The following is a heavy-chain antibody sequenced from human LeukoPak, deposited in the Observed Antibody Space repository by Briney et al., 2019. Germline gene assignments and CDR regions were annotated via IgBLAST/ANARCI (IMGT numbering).Heavy chain of an antibody. J-gene: IGHJ5*02. Sequence: GGSLRLSCAASGFTFSSYAMHWVRQAPGKGLEWVALISYDGSNKYYADSVKARFIISRDNSKNTLYLQMNSLRAEDTAVYYCARDHSKRNYYGSGSYGVRRGFDPWGQGTLVTVSS. CDR3: ARDHSKRNYYGSGSYGVRRGFDP. D-gene: IGHD3-10*01. CDR2: ISYDGSNK. V-gene: IGHV3-30*04. CDR1: GFTFSSYA.